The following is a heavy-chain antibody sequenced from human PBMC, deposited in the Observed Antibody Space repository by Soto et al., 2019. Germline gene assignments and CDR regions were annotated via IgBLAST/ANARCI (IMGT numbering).Heavy chain of an antibody. D-gene: IGHD4-17*01. Sequence: VQLVESGGGLVKPGGSLRLSCAASGFTFSGYTMNWVRQAPGRGLEWVSSITTGGYLFYADSMKGRFTITRDNAKTSVFLQMNSLRAEDTALYYCARVKGEYRDYWGQGTLVTVSS. CDR1: GFTFSGYT. J-gene: IGHJ4*02. CDR3: ARVKGEYRDY. V-gene: IGHV3-21*01. CDR2: ITTGGYL.